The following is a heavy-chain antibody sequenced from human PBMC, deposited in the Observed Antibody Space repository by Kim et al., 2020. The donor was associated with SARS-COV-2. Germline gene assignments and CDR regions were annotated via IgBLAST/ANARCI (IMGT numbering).Heavy chain of an antibody. J-gene: IGHJ4*02. D-gene: IGHD1-26*01. CDR3: AREPSGSYRAVFDY. Sequence: AARGKGRITISRDNSKNTLYLQMNSLGAEDTALDYCAREPSGSYRAVFDYWGQGTLVTVSS. V-gene: IGHV3-30*01.